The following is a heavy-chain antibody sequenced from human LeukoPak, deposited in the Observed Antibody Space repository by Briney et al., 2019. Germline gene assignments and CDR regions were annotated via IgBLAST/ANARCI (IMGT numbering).Heavy chain of an antibody. Sequence: ASVKVSCKVSGYTLTDYYTHWVQQAPGKGLEWMGLVDPEDGETIYAEKFQGRVTMTRGTSTSTVYMELSSLRSEDTAVYYCARDGSSSSYYYYYYMDVWGKGTTVTVSS. J-gene: IGHJ6*03. CDR1: GYTLTDYY. D-gene: IGHD6-6*01. CDR2: VDPEDGET. V-gene: IGHV1-69-2*01. CDR3: ARDGSSSSYYYYYYMDV.